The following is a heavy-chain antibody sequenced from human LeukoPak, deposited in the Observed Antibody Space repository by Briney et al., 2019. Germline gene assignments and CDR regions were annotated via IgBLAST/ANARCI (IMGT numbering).Heavy chain of an antibody. CDR3: ARGGIYTYGYLPLDY. CDR1: GFTFSNYA. D-gene: IGHD5-18*01. V-gene: IGHV3-30-3*01. J-gene: IGHJ4*02. CDR2: ISHDGSNK. Sequence: GGSLRPSCEASGFTFSNYAMHWVRQAPGKGLEWVAVISHDGSNKYYTDSVKGRFTISRDNSKNTVYLQMDSLRAEDTTVYYCARGGIYTYGYLPLDYWGQGTLVTVSS.